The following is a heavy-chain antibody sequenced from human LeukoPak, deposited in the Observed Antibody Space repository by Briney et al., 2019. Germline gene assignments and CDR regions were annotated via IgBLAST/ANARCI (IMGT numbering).Heavy chain of an antibody. CDR1: GFTFSWYW. CDR3: ARGRFTMVRGVIGY. CDR2: IKEDGSEK. Sequence: GGSLRLSCAASGFTFSWYWMNWVRQAPGKGLEWVANIKEDGSEKYYVDSVKGRFTISRDNAKNSLYLQMNSLRAEDTAVYYCARGRFTMVRGVIGYWGQGTLVTVSS. D-gene: IGHD3-10*01. J-gene: IGHJ4*02. V-gene: IGHV3-7*01.